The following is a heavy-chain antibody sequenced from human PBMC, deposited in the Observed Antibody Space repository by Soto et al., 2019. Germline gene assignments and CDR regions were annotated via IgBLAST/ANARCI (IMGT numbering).Heavy chain of an antibody. CDR1: GFTFNYYP. Sequence: QMQLVESGGGVVQPGGSLRLSCAASGFTFNYYPMHWVRQAPGKGLEWVAVVSFDGSNKYYADSVKGRFTISKDNSKNTLYLQMNSLRREDTAVYYCARLPGPLVAVLYIYPLDGRVAMSDVDVWGQGTTVTVSS. D-gene: IGHD6-19*01. V-gene: IGHV3-30-3*01. J-gene: IGHJ6*02. CDR2: VSFDGSNK. CDR3: ARLPGPLVAVLYIYPLDGRVAMSDVDV.